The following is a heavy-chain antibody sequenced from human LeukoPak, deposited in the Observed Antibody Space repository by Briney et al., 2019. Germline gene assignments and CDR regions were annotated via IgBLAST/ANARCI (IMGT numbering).Heavy chain of an antibody. CDR2: INANNGDT. J-gene: IGHJ5*02. V-gene: IGHV1-2*04. CDR3: AWGVAAAGTSWFDP. CDR1: GFTFTGYY. D-gene: IGHD6-13*01. Sequence: ASVKVSCKASGFTFTGYYLHWVRQAPGQGLEWMGWINANNGDTNYAQKFQGWVTMTRDTSLSTAYMEVSRLRFDDTAVYYCAWGVAAAGTSWFDPWGQGTLVTVSS.